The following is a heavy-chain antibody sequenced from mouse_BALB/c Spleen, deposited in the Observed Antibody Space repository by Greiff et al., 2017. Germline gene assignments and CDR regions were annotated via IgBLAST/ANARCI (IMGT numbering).Heavy chain of an antibody. J-gene: IGHJ3*01. CDR3: ARFDPNYYGYSAWFAY. CDR2: ISYSGST. CDR1: GDSITSGY. Sequence: DVQLQESGPSLVKPSQTLSLTCSVTGDSITSGYWNWIRKFPGNKLEYMGYISYSGSTYYNPSLKSRISITRDTSKNQYYLQLNSVTTEDTATYYCARFDPNYYGYSAWFAYWGQGTLVTVSA. V-gene: IGHV3-8*02. D-gene: IGHD1-2*01.